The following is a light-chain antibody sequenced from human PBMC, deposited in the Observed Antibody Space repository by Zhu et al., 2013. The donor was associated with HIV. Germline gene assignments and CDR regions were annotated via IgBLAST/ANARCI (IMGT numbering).Light chain of an antibody. V-gene: IGLV2-14*01. CDR3: SSYTSSSTLV. CDR1: SSDVGSYNY. Sequence: QSALTQPASVSGSPGQSITISCTGTSSDVGSYNYVSWYQHHPGKAPKLILYEVTNRPSGVSNRFSVSKSGNTASLTISGLQAEDEADYYCSSYTSSSTLVFGTGTTVTVL. CDR2: EVT. J-gene: IGLJ1*01.